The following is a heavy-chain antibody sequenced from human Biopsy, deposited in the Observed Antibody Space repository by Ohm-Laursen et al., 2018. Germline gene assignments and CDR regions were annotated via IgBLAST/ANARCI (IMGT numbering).Heavy chain of an antibody. CDR3: AGIVLGPTNDAFHI. Sequence: GTLSLTCTVSGDSIRNYYWSWIRQAAGKGLEWIGRIYPGGGTIYNPSLKSRVTMSVDTSKNHFSLNLNSVTAADTAVYYCAGIVLGPTNDAFHIWGQGTMVTVSS. CDR1: GDSIRNYY. J-gene: IGHJ3*02. V-gene: IGHV4-4*07. D-gene: IGHD1-26*01. CDR2: IYPGGGT.